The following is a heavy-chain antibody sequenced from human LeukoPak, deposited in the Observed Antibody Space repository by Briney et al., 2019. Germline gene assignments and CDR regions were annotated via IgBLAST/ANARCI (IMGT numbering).Heavy chain of an antibody. D-gene: IGHD3-16*01. J-gene: IGHJ4*02. CDR2: IYYSGST. CDR1: GGSISSSSYY. V-gene: IGHV4-39*07. Sequence: PSETLSLTCTVSGGSISSSSYYWGWIRQPPGKGLEWIGSIYYSGSTYYNPSLKSRVTISVDTSKNQFSLKLSSVTAADTAVYYCARVRGGYEDYWGQGTLVTVSS. CDR3: ARVRGGYEDY.